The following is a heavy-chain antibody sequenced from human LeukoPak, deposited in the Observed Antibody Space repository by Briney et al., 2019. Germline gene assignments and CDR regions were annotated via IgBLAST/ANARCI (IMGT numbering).Heavy chain of an antibody. D-gene: IGHD3-3*01. V-gene: IGHV1-8*01. CDR3: ARRSDFWSGYSPFDP. CDR1: GYTFTSYD. CDR2: MNPNSGNT. Sequence: ASVKVSCKASGYTFTSYDINWVRQATGQGLEWLGWMNPNSGNTGYAQKLQGRVTMTRNTSISTAYMELSSLRSEDSAVYYCARRSDFWSGYSPFDPWGQGTLVTVSS. J-gene: IGHJ5*02.